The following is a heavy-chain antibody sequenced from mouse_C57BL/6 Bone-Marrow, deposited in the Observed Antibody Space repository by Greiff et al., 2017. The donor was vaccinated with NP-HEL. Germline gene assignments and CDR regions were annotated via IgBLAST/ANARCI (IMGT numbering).Heavy chain of an antibody. CDR2: IYPGSGST. D-gene: IGHD1-1*01. CDR1: GYTFTSYW. CDR3: ARWRYYYDGSSYVGYFDV. V-gene: IGHV1-55*01. J-gene: IGHJ1*03. Sequence: HVQLQQSGAELVKPGASVKMSCKASGYTFTSYWITWVKQRPGQGLEWIGDIYPGSGSTNYNEKFKSKATLTVDTSSSTAYMQLSSLTSEDSAVYCCARWRYYYDGSSYVGYFDVWGTGTTVTVSS.